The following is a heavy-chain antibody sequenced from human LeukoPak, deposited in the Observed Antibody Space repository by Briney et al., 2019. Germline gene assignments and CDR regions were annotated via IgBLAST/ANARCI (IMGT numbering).Heavy chain of an antibody. J-gene: IGHJ4*02. Sequence: SETLSLTCTVPGGSISSYYWSWIRQPPGKGLEWIGYIYYSGSTNYNPSLKSRVTISVDTSKNQFSLKLSSVTAADTAVYYCARRLYGAYFDYWGQGTLVTVSS. V-gene: IGHV4-59*08. CDR3: ARRLYGAYFDY. CDR2: IYYSGST. CDR1: GGSISSYY. D-gene: IGHD3-16*02.